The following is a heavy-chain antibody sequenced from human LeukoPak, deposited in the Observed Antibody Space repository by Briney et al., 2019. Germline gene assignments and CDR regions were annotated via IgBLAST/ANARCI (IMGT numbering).Heavy chain of an antibody. CDR3: ARNYYYDSSGYYYMGFDAFDI. J-gene: IGHJ3*02. CDR2: IYYSGST. Sequence: SETLSLTCTVSGGSISSYYWSWIRQPPGKGLEWIGYIYYSGSTNYNPSLKSRVTISVDTSKNQFSLKLSSVTAADTAVYYCARNYYYDSSGYYYMGFDAFDIWGQGTMVTVSS. CDR1: GGSISSYY. D-gene: IGHD3-22*01. V-gene: IGHV4-59*01.